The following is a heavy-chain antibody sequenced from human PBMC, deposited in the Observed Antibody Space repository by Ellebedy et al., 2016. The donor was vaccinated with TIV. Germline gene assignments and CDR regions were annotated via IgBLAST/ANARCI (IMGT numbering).Heavy chain of an antibody. CDR2: ISGSGGST. CDR1: GFTFSSYA. V-gene: IGHV3-23*01. D-gene: IGHD2-2*01. J-gene: IGHJ4*02. Sequence: GESLKISXAASGFTFSSYAMSWVRQAPGQGLEWVSAISGSGGSTYYADSVKGRFTISRDNSKNTLYLQMNSLRAEDTAIYYCAKDAVLPATAHFDYWGQGTLATVSS. CDR3: AKDAVLPATAHFDY.